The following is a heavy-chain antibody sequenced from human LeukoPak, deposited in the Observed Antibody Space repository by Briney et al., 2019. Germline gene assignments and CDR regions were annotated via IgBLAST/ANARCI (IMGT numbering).Heavy chain of an antibody. CDR2: ISSGGSTI. D-gene: IGHD6-13*01. CDR1: GFTFSDYY. J-gene: IGHJ4*02. Sequence: NTGGSLRLSCAVSGFTFSDYYMSWIRQAPGKGLEWVSYISSGGSTISHADSVKGRFTISRDNAENSLYLQMNSLRAEDTAVYYCARWAAAGRCFDYWGQGTLVTVSS. CDR3: ARWAAAGRCFDY. V-gene: IGHV3-11*01.